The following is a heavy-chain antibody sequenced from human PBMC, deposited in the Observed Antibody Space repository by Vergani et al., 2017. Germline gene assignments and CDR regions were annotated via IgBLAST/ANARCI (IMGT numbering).Heavy chain of an antibody. D-gene: IGHD6-13*01. J-gene: IGHJ4*02. Sequence: EVQLVESGGGLVQPGGSLRLSCAASGFTFSSYSMNWVRQAPGKGLEWFSYISSSSSTIYYADSVKGRFTISRDNAKNSLYLQMNSLRAEDTAVFYCARSPGFIAAAGTGDYWGQGTLVTVSS. CDR1: GFTFSSYS. CDR3: ARSPGFIAAAGTGDY. V-gene: IGHV3-48*01. CDR2: ISSSSSTI.